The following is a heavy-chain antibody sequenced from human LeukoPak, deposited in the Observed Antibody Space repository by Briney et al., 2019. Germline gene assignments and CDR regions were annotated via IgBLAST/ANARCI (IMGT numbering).Heavy chain of an antibody. CDR2: ISSISSYI. CDR1: GFTFSSYS. D-gene: IGHD3-10*01. Sequence: GGSLRLSCAASGFTFSSYSMNWVRQAPGKGLEWVSSISSISSYIYYADSVKGRFTISGDNAKNSLYLQMNSLRAEDTAVYNCARDEASMVRGVVPNYYYYYMDVWGKGTTVTVSS. V-gene: IGHV3-21*01. J-gene: IGHJ6*03. CDR3: ARDEASMVRGVVPNYYYYYMDV.